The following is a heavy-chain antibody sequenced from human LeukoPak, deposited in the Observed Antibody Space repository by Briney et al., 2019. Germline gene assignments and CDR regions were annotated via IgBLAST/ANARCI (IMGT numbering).Heavy chain of an antibody. CDR3: ARHEISDCSSTSCYRGTGFDP. V-gene: IGHV5-51*01. D-gene: IGHD2-2*02. Sequence: GESLKISCKGSGYSFTSYWIGWVRQMPGRGLEWMGIIYPGDSDTRYSPSFQGQVTISADKSISTAYLQWSSLKASDTAMYYCARHEISDCSSTSCYRGTGFDPWGQGTLVTVSS. J-gene: IGHJ5*02. CDR1: GYSFTSYW. CDR2: IYPGDSDT.